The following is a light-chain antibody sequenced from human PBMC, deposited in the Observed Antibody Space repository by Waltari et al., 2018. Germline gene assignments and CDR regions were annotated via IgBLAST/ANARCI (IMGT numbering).Light chain of an antibody. J-gene: IGLJ3*02. CDR3: QSFDSSLSASV. CDR1: SSNFGAGYD. Sequence: QSVLTQPPSMSGAPGQKVTIPCTGGSSNFGAGYDVQWYQPFPGTAPKLLIFGNTNRAAGVPGRISGSRFGASASLAIAGLQSEDEAVYYCQSFDSSLSASVFGGGTKLTVL. V-gene: IGLV1-40*01. CDR2: GNT.